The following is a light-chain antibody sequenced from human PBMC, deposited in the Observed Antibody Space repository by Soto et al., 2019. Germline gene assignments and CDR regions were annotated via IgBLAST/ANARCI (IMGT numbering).Light chain of an antibody. J-gene: IGKJ1*01. CDR3: QQSYDLPWT. Sequence: DIQMTQSPSSLSASVGDRVTIFCRTSQSIRSYLNWYHQKPGKVPKLLIFAVSRLHSGVPSRLSGRGSATDFALTIPGLQPEDSGTYYCQQSYDLPWTFGQGTKVDIK. CDR2: AVS. CDR1: QSIRSY. V-gene: IGKV1-39*01.